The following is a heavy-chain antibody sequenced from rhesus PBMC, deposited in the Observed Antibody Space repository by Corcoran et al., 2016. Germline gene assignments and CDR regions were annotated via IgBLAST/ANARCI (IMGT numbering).Heavy chain of an antibody. V-gene: IGHV4S10*01. CDR1: GGSISDSYR. Sequence: QVQLQESGPGVVKPSETLSLTCAVSGGSISDSYRWSWIRQPPGKGLEWIGYIYGSSTSTNYNPSLKGRVTISKDTSKNQVSLKLSSVTAADTAVYYCARTSIAAAGKDDYWGQGVLVTVSS. CDR2: IYGSSTST. D-gene: IGHD6-25*01. CDR3: ARTSIAAAGKDDY. J-gene: IGHJ4*01.